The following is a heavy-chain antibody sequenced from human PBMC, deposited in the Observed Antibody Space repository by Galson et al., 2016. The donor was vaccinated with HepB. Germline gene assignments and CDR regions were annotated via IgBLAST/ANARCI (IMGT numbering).Heavy chain of an antibody. J-gene: IGHJ4*02. Sequence: LRLSCAASGFTFSNYAMHWVRQAPGKGLDWVAVISYNGNYTYYADSLKGRFTISRDNSKNTLSLQLNSLRPDDTAVYYCARDMAKFDCWGQGTLVTVSS. CDR1: GFTFSNYA. D-gene: IGHD3-10*01. V-gene: IGHV3-30*04. CDR2: ISYNGNYT. CDR3: ARDMAKFDC.